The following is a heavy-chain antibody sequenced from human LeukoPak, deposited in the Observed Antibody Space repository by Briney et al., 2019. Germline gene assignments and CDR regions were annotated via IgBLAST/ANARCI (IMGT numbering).Heavy chain of an antibody. CDR2: IKQDGSEK. J-gene: IGHJ6*03. D-gene: IGHD6-13*01. CDR1: GFTFSSYW. Sequence: PGGSLRLSCAASGFTFSSYWMSWVRQAPGKGLEWVANIKQDGSEKYYVDSVKGRFTISRDNAKNSLYLQMNSLRAEDTAVYYCARGRGSSSWFPGYYYYYMDVWGKGTTVTISS. V-gene: IGHV3-7*01. CDR3: ARGRGSSSWFPGYYYYYMDV.